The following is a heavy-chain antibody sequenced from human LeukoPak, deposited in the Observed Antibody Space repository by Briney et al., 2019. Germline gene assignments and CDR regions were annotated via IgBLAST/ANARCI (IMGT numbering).Heavy chain of an antibody. V-gene: IGHV3-66*04. CDR1: GFTVISNY. CDR2: IYSDGST. Sequence: GGSLRLSCAASGFTVISNYMSWVRQAPGKGLEWVSLIYSDGSTYYADSVKGRFTISRDTSKNTLYLQMNNLRAEDTAFYYCARHPSSSGLYYFDYWGQGTLVTVSS. J-gene: IGHJ4*02. CDR3: ARHPSSSGLYYFDY. D-gene: IGHD6-19*01.